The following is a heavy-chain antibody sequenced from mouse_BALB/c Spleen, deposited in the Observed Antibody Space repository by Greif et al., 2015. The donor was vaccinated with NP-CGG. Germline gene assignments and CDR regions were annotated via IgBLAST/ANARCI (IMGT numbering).Heavy chain of an antibody. CDR3: ARRVGHESWCFDV. CDR1: GYAFTNYL. Sequence: VPLQQSGAELVRPGTSVKVSCKASGYAFTNYLIEWVKQRPGQGLEWIGVINPGSGGTNYNEEFKGKATLTADKSSSTAYMQLSSLTSDDSAVYCCARRVGHESWCFDVWGAGTTVTVSS. V-gene: IGHV1-54*01. CDR2: INPGSGGT. D-gene: IGHD3-3*01. J-gene: IGHJ1*01.